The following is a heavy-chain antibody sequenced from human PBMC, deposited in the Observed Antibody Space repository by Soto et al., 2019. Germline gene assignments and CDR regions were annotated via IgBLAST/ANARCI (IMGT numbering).Heavy chain of an antibody. D-gene: IGHD2-2*01. Sequence: GEFLKISCRSSGNSFTRYWISWVRQMPGKGLEWMGRIDPSDSYTNYSPSFQGHVTISADKSISTAYLQWSSLKASDTAMYYCARVVPAAIDYYGMDVWGQGTTVTVSS. V-gene: IGHV5-10-1*01. CDR2: IDPSDSYT. CDR3: ARVVPAAIDYYGMDV. J-gene: IGHJ6*02. CDR1: GNSFTRYW.